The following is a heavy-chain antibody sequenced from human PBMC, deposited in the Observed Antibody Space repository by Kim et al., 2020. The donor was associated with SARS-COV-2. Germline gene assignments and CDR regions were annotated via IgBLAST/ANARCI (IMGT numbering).Heavy chain of an antibody. CDR2: IYHSGST. V-gene: IGHV4-4*02. J-gene: IGHJ5*02. CDR1: GGSISSSNW. D-gene: IGHD3-10*01. Sequence: SETLSLTCAVSGGSISSSNWWSWVRQPPGKGLEWIGEIYHSGSTNYNPSLKSRVTISVDKSKNQFSLKLSSVTAADTAVYYCARAFAKRITMVRGPSQFDPWGQGTLVTVSS. CDR3: ARAFAKRITMVRGPSQFDP.